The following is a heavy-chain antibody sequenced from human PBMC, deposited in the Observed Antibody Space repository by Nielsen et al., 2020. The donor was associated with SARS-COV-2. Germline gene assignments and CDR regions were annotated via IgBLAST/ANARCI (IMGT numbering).Heavy chain of an antibody. D-gene: IGHD6-19*01. V-gene: IGHV3-20*04. CDR2: INWNGGST. J-gene: IGHJ6*02. CDR3: ATSGSGWDYYYGMDV. Sequence: GGSLRLSCAASGFTFDDYGMSWVRQAPGKGLEWVSGINWNGGSTGYADSVKGRFTISRDNAKNSLYLQMNSLRAEDTALYYCATSGSGWDYYYGMDVWGQGTTVTVSS. CDR1: GFTFDDYG.